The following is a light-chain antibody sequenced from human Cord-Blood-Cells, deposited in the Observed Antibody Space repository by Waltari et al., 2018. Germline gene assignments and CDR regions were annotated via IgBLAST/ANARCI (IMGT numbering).Light chain of an antibody. CDR1: SSDAGGYNY. Sequence: QSALTQPASVSGSPGQSITISCTGTSSDAGGYNYVSWYQQHPGKAPKLMIYDVSKRPSGVSNRFSGSKSGNTASLPISGLQAEDEADYYCSSYTSSSTSVFGGGTKLTVL. CDR3: SSYTSSSTSV. J-gene: IGLJ2*01. V-gene: IGLV2-14*01. CDR2: DVS.